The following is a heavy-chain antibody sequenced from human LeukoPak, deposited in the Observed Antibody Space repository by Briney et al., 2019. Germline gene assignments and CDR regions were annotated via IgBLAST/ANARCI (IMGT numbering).Heavy chain of an antibody. V-gene: IGHV4-39*07. Sequence: SETLSLTCTVSGGSISSSSYYWGWIRQPPGKGLEWIGSIYYSGSTYYNPSLKSRVTISVDTSKNQFSLKLSSVTAADTAVYYCAGYYCSGGSCYSRWFDPWGQGTLVTVSS. CDR2: IYYSGST. D-gene: IGHD2-15*01. J-gene: IGHJ5*02. CDR3: AGYYCSGGSCYSRWFDP. CDR1: GGSISSSSYY.